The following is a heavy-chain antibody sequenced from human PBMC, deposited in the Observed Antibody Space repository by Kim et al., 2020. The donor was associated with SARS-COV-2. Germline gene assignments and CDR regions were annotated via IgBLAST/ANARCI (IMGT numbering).Heavy chain of an antibody. CDR3: ARSSGYDSSYYYGMDV. V-gene: IGHV1-69*01. D-gene: IGHD5-12*01. Sequence: KFQGRVTITADESTRTAYLELSSLRSEDTAVYYCARSSGYDSSYYYGMDVWGQGTTVTVSS. J-gene: IGHJ6*02.